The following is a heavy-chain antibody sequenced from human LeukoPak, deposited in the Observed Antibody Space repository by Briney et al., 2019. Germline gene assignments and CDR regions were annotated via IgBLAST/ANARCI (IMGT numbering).Heavy chain of an antibody. J-gene: IGHJ4*02. V-gene: IGHV4-39*01. Sequence: PSETLSLTCTVSGGSISSSSYYWGWIRQPPGKGLEWIGSIYYSGSTYYNPSLKSRVTISVDTSKNQFSLKLSSVTAADTAVYYCARHPRREEAGIAAAYLDYWGQGTLVTVSS. CDR1: GGSISSSSYY. CDR2: IYYSGST. CDR3: ARHPRREEAGIAAAYLDY. D-gene: IGHD6-13*01.